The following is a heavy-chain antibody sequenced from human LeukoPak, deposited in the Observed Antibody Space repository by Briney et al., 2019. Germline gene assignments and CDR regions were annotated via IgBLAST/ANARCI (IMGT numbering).Heavy chain of an antibody. CDR3: ARDEDSSGWSFDY. D-gene: IGHD6-19*01. Sequence: GGSLRLSCAASGFTFTDYTINWVRQAPGKGLEWVSSISTSSNIYYADSVKGRFTVSRDNAKNSLYLQMNSLRAEDTALYYCARDEDSSGWSFDYWGQGTLVTVSS. J-gene: IGHJ4*02. CDR2: ISTSSNI. V-gene: IGHV3-69-1*01. CDR1: GFTFTDYT.